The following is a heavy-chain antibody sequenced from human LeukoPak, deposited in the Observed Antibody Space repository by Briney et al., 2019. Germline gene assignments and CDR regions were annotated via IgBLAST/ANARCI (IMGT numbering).Heavy chain of an antibody. CDR1: GLTFSSYA. CDR2: ISGSGTTT. CDR3: ARDQVFGVVMTGGYYYYGMDV. V-gene: IGHV3-23*01. J-gene: IGHJ6*02. D-gene: IGHD3-3*01. Sequence: GGSLRLSCAASGLTFSSYAMSWVRQASGKGLEWVSDISGSGTTTHYADSVKGRFTISRDNSKNTLYLQMNSLRAEDTAVYYCARDQVFGVVMTGGYYYYGMDVWGQGTTVTVSS.